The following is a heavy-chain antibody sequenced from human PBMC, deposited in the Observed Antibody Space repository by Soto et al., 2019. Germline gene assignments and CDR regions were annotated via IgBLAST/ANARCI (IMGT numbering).Heavy chain of an antibody. D-gene: IGHD2-2*01. CDR2: ISSSVSTI. CDR3: ARDNKEIVVVPAVREVYYYYYYGMDV. Sequence: GGSLRLSCAASGFTFSSYEMNWVRQAPGKGLEWVSYISSSVSTIYYADSVKGRFTISRDNAKNSLYLQMNSLRAEDTAVYYCARDNKEIVVVPAVREVYYYYYYGMDVWGQGTTVTVSS. V-gene: IGHV3-48*03. CDR1: GFTFSSYE. J-gene: IGHJ6*02.